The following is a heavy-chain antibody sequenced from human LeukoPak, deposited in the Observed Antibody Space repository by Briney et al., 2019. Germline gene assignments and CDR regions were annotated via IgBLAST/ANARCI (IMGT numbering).Heavy chain of an antibody. J-gene: IGHJ4*02. D-gene: IGHD6-13*01. CDR2: ISSSGTSK. CDR1: GFTFNTYG. Sequence: PGGSLRLSCVASGFTFNTYGMNWVRQAPGKGLEWVASISSSGTSKYSAGSLKGRFTISRDNARNSLYLQMNSLTAEDTAVYYCARGASTTWDGEADYWGQGTLVTVSS. CDR3: ARGASTTWDGEADY. V-gene: IGHV3-21*01.